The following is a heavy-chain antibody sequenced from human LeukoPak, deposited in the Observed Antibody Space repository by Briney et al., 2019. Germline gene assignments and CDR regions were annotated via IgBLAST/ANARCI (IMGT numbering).Heavy chain of an antibody. J-gene: IGHJ4*02. Sequence: PGGSLRLSCAASGFIFSNYGMNWVRQAPGKGLEWVAAISASGSATSYADSVRGRFTISRDNSKSTTYLQMNSLRAEDTAVFYCAKAPRPWVGGATGSRYYFDYWGQGTLVTVSS. CDR3: AKAPRPWVGGATGSRYYFDY. D-gene: IGHD1-26*01. CDR1: GFIFSNYG. CDR2: ISASGSAT. V-gene: IGHV3-23*01.